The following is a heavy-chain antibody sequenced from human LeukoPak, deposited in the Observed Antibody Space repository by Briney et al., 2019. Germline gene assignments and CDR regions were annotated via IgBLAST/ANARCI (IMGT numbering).Heavy chain of an antibody. V-gene: IGHV4-59*01. CDR3: ARGPTVSYYYYGMDV. Sequence: KSSETLSLTCTVSGGSISSYYWSWIRQPPGKGLGWIGYIYYSGSTNYNPSLKSRVTISIDTSKNQFSLKLSSVTAADTAVYYCARGPTVSYYYYGMDVWGQGTTVTVSS. CDR1: GGSISSYY. CDR2: IYYSGST. J-gene: IGHJ6*02. D-gene: IGHD4-11*01.